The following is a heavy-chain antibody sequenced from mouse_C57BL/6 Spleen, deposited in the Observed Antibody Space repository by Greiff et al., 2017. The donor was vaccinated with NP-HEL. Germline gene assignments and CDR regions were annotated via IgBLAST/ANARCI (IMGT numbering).Heavy chain of an antibody. CDR1: GYTFTDYN. CDR2: INPNNGGT. D-gene: IGHD2-4*01. CDR3: ARGHDYDVGYAMDY. Sequence: EVQLQQSGPELVKPGASVKMSCKASGYTFTDYNMHWVKQSHGKSLEWIGYINPNNGGTSYNQKFKGKATLTVNKSSSTAYMELRSLTSEDSAVYYCARGHDYDVGYAMDYWGQGTSVTVSS. V-gene: IGHV1-22*01. J-gene: IGHJ4*01.